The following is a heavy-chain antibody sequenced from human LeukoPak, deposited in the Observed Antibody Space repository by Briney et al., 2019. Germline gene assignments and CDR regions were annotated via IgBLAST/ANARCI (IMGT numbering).Heavy chain of an antibody. V-gene: IGHV4-61*01. CDR3: ARLGAGPTYYDFWSGYSSFYFDY. CDR2: ILYSDIT. J-gene: IGHJ4*02. D-gene: IGHD3-3*01. Sequence: PSETLFLTCTVSGGSVGSGSYYWSWIRQSPGKGLEWIGYILYSDITNYNPSLKSRVTMSVDTSKNQFSLKLSSVTAADTAVYYCARLGAGPTYYDFWSGYSSFYFDYWGQGTLVTVSS. CDR1: GGSVGSGSYY.